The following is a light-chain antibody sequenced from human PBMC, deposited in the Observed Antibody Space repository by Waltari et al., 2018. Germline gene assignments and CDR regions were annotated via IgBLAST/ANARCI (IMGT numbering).Light chain of an antibody. V-gene: IGLV2-14*03. CDR1: SSDVGAQNY. CDR2: DVN. Sequence: QSALTQPAAVSESPGQSITIPCTGTSSDVGAQNYVSWYQQHPGEAPKLMIYDVNKRPSGTSNSISGSKSGNTASLSISGLQAEDEADYYCSSYTSTNTYVFGSGTKVTVL. J-gene: IGLJ1*01. CDR3: SSYTSTNTYV.